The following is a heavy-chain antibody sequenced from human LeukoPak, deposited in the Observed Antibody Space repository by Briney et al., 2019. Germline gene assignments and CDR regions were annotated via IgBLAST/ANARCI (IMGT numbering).Heavy chain of an antibody. CDR1: GGTFSSYA. D-gene: IGHD2/OR15-2a*01. CDR2: INPNSGGT. J-gene: IGHJ6*03. V-gene: IGHV1-2*02. CDR3: AREGRILYSRLPMDV. Sequence: ASVKVSCKASGGTFSSYAISWVRQAPGQGLEWMGWINPNSGGTNYAQKFQGRVTMTRDTSISTAYMELSRLGSDDTAVYYCAREGRILYSRLPMDVWGKGTTVTVSS.